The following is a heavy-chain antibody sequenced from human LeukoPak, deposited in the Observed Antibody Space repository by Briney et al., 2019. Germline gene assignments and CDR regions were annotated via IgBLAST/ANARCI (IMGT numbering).Heavy chain of an antibody. Sequence: SETLSLTCTVSGGSISSSSYYWGWIRQPPGKGLEWIGSIYYSGSTYYSPSLKSRVTISVDTSKNQFSLKLSSVTAADTAVYYCARQDVDKNNYWGQGTLVTVSS. D-gene: IGHD5-12*01. V-gene: IGHV4-39*01. J-gene: IGHJ4*02. CDR3: ARQDVDKNNY. CDR1: GGSISSSSYY. CDR2: IYYSGST.